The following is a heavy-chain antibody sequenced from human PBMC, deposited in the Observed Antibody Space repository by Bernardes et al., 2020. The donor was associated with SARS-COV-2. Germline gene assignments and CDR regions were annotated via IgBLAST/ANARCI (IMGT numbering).Heavy chain of an antibody. CDR3: ARGGTGTTYYYYGMDV. CDR2: IGTAGDT. J-gene: IGHJ6*02. V-gene: IGHV3-13*01. Sequence: GGSLRLSCAASGFTFSSYDMHWVRQATGKGLEWVSAIGTAGDTYYPGSVKGRFTISRENAKNSLYLQMNSLRAGDTAVYYCARGGTGTTYYYYGMDVWGQGTTVTVSS. CDR1: GFTFSSYD. D-gene: IGHD1-1*01.